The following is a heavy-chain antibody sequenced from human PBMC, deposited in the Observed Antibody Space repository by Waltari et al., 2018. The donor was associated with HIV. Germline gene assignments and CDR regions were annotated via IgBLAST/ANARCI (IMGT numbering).Heavy chain of an antibody. CDR3: ARGTYYYDSSGHDAFDI. D-gene: IGHD3-22*01. J-gene: IGHJ3*02. V-gene: IGHV4-4*07. CDR1: GGSISSYY. Sequence: QVQLPESGPGTVKPSEPLSLTGTVPGGSISSYYWSWTRQPAGEGLEWIGRIYTSGSTNYNPSLKSRVTMSVDTSKNQFSLKLSSVTAADTAVYYCARGTYYYDSSGHDAFDIWGQGTMVTVSS. CDR2: IYTSGST.